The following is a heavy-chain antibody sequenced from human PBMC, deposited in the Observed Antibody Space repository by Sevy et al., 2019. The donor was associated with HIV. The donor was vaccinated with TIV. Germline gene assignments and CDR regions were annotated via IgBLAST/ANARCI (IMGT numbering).Heavy chain of an antibody. Sequence: GESLKISCATFGFNFRNSWMAWIRQTPGKGLEFLADIKQDGYETYYVDSVKGRFTISRDNAKNSLHLQMNSLRAEDTAMYFCVRAQEEGASVLDYWGQGTPVTVSS. CDR1: GFNFRNSW. V-gene: IGHV3-7*03. D-gene: IGHD1-26*01. J-gene: IGHJ4*02. CDR2: IKQDGYET. CDR3: VRAQEEGASVLDY.